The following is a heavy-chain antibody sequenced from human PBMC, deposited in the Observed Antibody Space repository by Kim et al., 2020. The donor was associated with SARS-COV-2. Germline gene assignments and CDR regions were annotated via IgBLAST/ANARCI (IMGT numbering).Heavy chain of an antibody. Sequence: ASVKVSCKASGYTFTSYYMHWVRQAPGQGLEWMGIINPSGCSTSYAQKFQGRVTMTRDTSTSTVYMELSSLRSEDTAVYYCATGSVLRYFDWSPNFDYGGQGTLVTVSS. CDR3: ATGSVLRYFDWSPNFDY. CDR2: INPSGCST. D-gene: IGHD3-9*01. J-gene: IGHJ4*02. CDR1: GYTFTSYY. V-gene: IGHV1-46*01.